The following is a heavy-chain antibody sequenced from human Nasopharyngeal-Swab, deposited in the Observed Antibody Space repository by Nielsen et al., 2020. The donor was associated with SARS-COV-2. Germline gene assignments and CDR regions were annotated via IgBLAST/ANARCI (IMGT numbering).Heavy chain of an antibody. J-gene: IGHJ6*02. CDR3: ARSRARIQYDFWSGYYYYGMDV. CDR2: IIPIFGTA. Sequence: WVRQAPGQGLGWMGGIIPIFGTANYAQKFQGRVTITADESTSTAYMELSSLRSEDTAVYYCARSRARIQYDFWSGYYYYGMDVWGQGTTVTVSS. V-gene: IGHV1-69*01. D-gene: IGHD3-3*01.